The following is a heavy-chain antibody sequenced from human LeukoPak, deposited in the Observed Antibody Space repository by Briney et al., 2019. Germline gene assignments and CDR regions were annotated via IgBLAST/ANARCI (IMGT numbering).Heavy chain of an antibody. J-gene: IGHJ2*01. CDR3: ARADRPGGYSYGDWYFDL. D-gene: IGHD5-18*01. V-gene: IGHV3-33*01. CDR2: IWYDGSNK. CDR1: GFTFSSYG. Sequence: TGRSLRLSCAASGFTFSSYGMHWVRQAPGKGLEWVAVIWYDGSNKYYADSVKGRFTISRDNSKNTLYLQMNSLGAEDTAVYYCARADRPGGYSYGDWYFDLWGRGTLVTVSS.